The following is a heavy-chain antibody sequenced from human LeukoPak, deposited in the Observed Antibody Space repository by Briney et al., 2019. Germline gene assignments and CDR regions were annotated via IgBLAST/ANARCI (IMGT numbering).Heavy chain of an antibody. CDR2: IYYSGST. Sequence: PSQTLSLPCTVSGGSISSGGYYWSWIRQHPGKGLEWIGFIYYSGSTYYNPSLKSRATISIDTSKNQFSLKLSSVTAADTAVYYCARGTGGAAAADFDPWGQGTLVTVSS. D-gene: IGHD6-13*01. J-gene: IGHJ5*02. V-gene: IGHV4-31*03. CDR1: GGSISSGGYY. CDR3: ARGTGGAAAADFDP.